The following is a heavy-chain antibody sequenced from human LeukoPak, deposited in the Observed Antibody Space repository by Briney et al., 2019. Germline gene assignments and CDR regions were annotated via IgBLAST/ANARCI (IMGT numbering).Heavy chain of an antibody. Sequence: SETLSLTCTVSGGSISSGGYYWSWIRQPPGKGLEWIGYIYYSGSTYYNPSLKSRVTISVDTSKNQFSLKLSSVTAADTAVYYCAREGPAYSAFDIWCQGTMVTVSS. CDR1: GGSISSGGYY. CDR3: AREGPAYSAFDI. CDR2: IYYSGST. D-gene: IGHD2-21*01. V-gene: IGHV4-31*03. J-gene: IGHJ3*02.